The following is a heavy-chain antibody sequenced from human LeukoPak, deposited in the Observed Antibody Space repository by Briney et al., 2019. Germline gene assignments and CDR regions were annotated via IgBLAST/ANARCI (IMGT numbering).Heavy chain of an antibody. CDR3: ATQQLVRFVLRFQH. CDR1: GYTLTELS. J-gene: IGHJ1*01. Sequence: GASVKVSCKVSGYTLTELSMHWVRQAPGKGLEWMGRFDPEDGETIYAQKFQGRVTMTEDTSTNTAYMELSSLRSEGTAVYYCATQQLVRFVLRFQHWGQGTLVTVSS. CDR2: FDPEDGET. D-gene: IGHD6-13*01. V-gene: IGHV1-24*01.